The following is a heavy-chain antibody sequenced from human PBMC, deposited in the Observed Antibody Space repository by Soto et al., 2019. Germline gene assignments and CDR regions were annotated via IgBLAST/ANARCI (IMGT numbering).Heavy chain of an antibody. D-gene: IGHD3-16*01. CDR1: GGSISTTDW. V-gene: IGHV4-4*02. J-gene: IGHJ4*02. Sequence: QVRLQESGPGLVKPSGTLSLTCAVSGGSISTTDWWNWVRQTPGKGLEWIGEIHHSGKIIYNPSLKGRVTISADKSRNQITLELTSVTTADSAVYYCARDFKAPNDAWAFDNWGQGTLVTVSS. CDR3: ARDFKAPNDAWAFDN. CDR2: IHHSGKI.